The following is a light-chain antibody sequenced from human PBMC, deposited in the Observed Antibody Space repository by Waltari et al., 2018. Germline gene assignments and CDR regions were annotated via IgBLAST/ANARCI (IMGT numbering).Light chain of an antibody. J-gene: IGLJ2*01. V-gene: IGLV2-14*03. Sequence: SALTQPDSVSGPPGQSITISCSGISSDRGGYEYVSWYQQHSGKAPKVIIYDVNNRPSGVSNRFSGSKSGSSASLTISGLQAEDEADYYCSSFTSSTTGIFGGGTKVTVL. CDR2: DVN. CDR1: SSDRGGYEY. CDR3: SSFTSSTTGI.